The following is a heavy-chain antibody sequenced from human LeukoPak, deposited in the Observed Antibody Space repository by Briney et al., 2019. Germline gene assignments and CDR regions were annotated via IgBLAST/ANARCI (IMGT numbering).Heavy chain of an antibody. D-gene: IGHD2-15*01. J-gene: IGHJ5*02. CDR2: IHYSGST. V-gene: IGHV4-59*11. Sequence: SETLSLTCTVSGGSISSHYWSWIRQPPGKGLEWIGYIHYSGSTNYNPSVKSRVTISVDTSKNQFSLKLSSVTAADTAVYYCARVGCSGGSCYSGWFDPWGQGTLVTVSS. CDR1: GGSISSHY. CDR3: ARVGCSGGSCYSGWFDP.